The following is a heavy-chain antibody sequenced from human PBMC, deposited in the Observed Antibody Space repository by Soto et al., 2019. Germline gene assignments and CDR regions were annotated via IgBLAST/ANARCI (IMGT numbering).Heavy chain of an antibody. CDR2: IYYSGST. CDR1: GGSISSYY. V-gene: IGHV4-59*08. Sequence: PSETLSLTCTVSGGSISSYYWSWIRQPPGKGLEWIGYIYYSGSTNYNPSLKSRVTISVDTSKNQCSLKLSSVTAADTAVYYCARWGYCSSTSCYEVPWFDPWGQGTLVTVSX. J-gene: IGHJ5*02. D-gene: IGHD2-2*01. CDR3: ARWGYCSSTSCYEVPWFDP.